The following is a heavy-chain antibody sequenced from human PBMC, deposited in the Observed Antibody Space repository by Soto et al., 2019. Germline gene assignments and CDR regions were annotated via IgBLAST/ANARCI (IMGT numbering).Heavy chain of an antibody. CDR3: ARGEGRDGYNWGAFDI. V-gene: IGHV3-48*03. J-gene: IGHJ3*02. CDR2: ISASGSTI. D-gene: IGHD5-12*01. Sequence: PGGSLRLSCAASGFTFRSYEMKWVRQAPGKGLEWVSYISASGSTIYYADSVRGRFTISRDNAKSSLYLQMNSLRAEDTAVYYCARGEGRDGYNWGAFDIWGQGTMVTVS. CDR1: GFTFRSYE.